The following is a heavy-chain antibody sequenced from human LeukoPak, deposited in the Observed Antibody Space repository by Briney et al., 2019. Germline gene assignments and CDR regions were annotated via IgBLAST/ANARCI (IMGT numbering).Heavy chain of an antibody. J-gene: IGHJ3*02. Sequence: LEWMCRIIPILGIANYAQNFQGTVTITADKSTSTAYMELSSLRSEDTAVYYCASDAFDIWGQGTMVTVSS. CDR2: IIPILGIA. V-gene: IGHV1-69*04. CDR3: ASDAFDI.